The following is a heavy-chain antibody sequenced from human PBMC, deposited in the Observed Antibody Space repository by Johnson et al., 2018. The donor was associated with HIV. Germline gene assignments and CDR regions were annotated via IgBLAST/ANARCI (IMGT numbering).Heavy chain of an antibody. CDR3: ATGWGNWNDEGPDAFDI. CDR2: INWNGGSK. J-gene: IGHJ3*02. Sequence: VQLVESGGGVVRPGESLRLSCTASGFTFDDYGMSWVRQVPGKGLEWVSGINWNGGSKGYADSVKGRFIISRDNAKNSLNLQMNSLRTEDTALYYCATGWGNWNDEGPDAFDIWGQGTMVTVSS. D-gene: IGHD1-20*01. CDR1: GFTFDDYG. V-gene: IGHV3-20*04.